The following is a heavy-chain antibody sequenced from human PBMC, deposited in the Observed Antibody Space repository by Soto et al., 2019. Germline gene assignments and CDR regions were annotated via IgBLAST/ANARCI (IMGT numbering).Heavy chain of an antibody. V-gene: IGHV3-23*01. J-gene: IGHJ4*02. D-gene: IGHD2-2*01. CDR3: AKDLLSKVVVVTAAMRHYFDY. Sequence: GGSLRLSCAASGFTFSSYAMSWVRQAPGKGLEWVSAISGSGGSTYYADSVKGRFTISRDNSKNTLYLQMNSLRAEDTAVYYCAKDLLSKVVVVTAAMRHYFDYWGQGTLVTVSS. CDR1: GFTFSSYA. CDR2: ISGSGGST.